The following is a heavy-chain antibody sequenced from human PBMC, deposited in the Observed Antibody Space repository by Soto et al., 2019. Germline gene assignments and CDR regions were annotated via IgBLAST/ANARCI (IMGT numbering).Heavy chain of an antibody. CDR2: IYYSGST. J-gene: IGHJ5*02. D-gene: IGHD4-4*01. V-gene: IGHV4-30-4*01. CDR3: ARDSHDNSNYLSNWFDP. Sequence: QVQLQESGPGLVKPSQTLSLTCTVSGGSISSGDYYWSWIRQPPGKGLEWIGYIYYSGSTYYNPSLKSRVNILVDTSKNQFSLKLSSVTAVDTAVYYCARDSHDNSNYLSNWFDPWGQGTLVTVSS. CDR1: GGSISSGDYY.